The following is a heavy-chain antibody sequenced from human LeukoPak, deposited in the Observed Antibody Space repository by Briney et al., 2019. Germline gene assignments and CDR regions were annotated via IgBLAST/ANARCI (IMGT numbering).Heavy chain of an antibody. Sequence: ASVKVSCKASGYTFANYAMHWVRQAPGQSHEWMGWINSANGNTKYSQKFQGRVTITRDTSASTAYMELSSLRSEDTAVYYCARDGRFIVADYYYGMDVWGQGTTVTVSS. J-gene: IGHJ6*02. CDR3: ARDGRFIVADYYYGMDV. D-gene: IGHD1-26*01. CDR1: GYTFANYA. V-gene: IGHV1-3*04. CDR2: INSANGNT.